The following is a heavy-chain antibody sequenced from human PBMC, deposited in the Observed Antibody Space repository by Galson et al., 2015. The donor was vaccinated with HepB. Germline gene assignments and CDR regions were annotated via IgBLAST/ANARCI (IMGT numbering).Heavy chain of an antibody. D-gene: IGHD7-27*01. CDR3: ARDPPLGTPLDY. CDR1: GFIFKDYN. CDR2: ISGDTTHI. Sequence: SLRLSCAASGFIFKDYNMIWVRQAPGKGLEWVSSISGDTTHIYYADPVKGRFTISRDNTKNSLYLQMNSLGVEDTALYFCARDPPLGTPLDYWGQGSLVTVSS. V-gene: IGHV3-21*01. J-gene: IGHJ4*02.